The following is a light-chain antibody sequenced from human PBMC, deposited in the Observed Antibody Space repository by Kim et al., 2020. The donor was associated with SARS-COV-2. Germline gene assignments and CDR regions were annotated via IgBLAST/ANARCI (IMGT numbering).Light chain of an antibody. CDR3: QEYNNWPPWT. Sequence: SPGERATLSCRASQSVSSNLAWYQQKPGQVPRLLIYDASIRATGIPARFSGSGSETEFTLTISSLQSEDFATYYCQEYNNWPPWTFGQGTKVDIK. CDR1: QSVSSN. CDR2: DAS. J-gene: IGKJ1*01. V-gene: IGKV3-15*01.